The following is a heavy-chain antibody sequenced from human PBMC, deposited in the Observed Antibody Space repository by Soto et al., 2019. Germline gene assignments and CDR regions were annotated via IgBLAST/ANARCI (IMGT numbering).Heavy chain of an antibody. CDR1: GGSISSYY. D-gene: IGHD6-6*01. V-gene: IGHV4-59*08. CDR3: ARHAGSGSSTTYYYDTRDV. CDR2: IYYSGST. J-gene: IGHJ6*03. Sequence: QVQLQESGPGLVKPSETLSLTCTVSGGSISSYYWSWIRQPPGKGLEWIGYIYYSGSTNYNPSLKARVPIAVDTSKNQFSLKLGSVTPADTAVYYCARHAGSGSSTTYYYDTRDVWGKGTTVTVSS.